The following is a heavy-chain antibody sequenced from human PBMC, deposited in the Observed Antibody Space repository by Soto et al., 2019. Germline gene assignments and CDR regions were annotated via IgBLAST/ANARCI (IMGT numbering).Heavy chain of an antibody. CDR1: GDSVSSSSVT. D-gene: IGHD5-12*01. J-gene: IGHJ4*02. Sequence: SQTLSLTCAISGDSVSSSSVTWNWIRQSPSRGLEWLGRTYYRSKWYNDYAESVKSRITINPDTSKSQFSLHLNSVTPEDTAVEDCVRLIGHSWLACWGQGTLVTVYS. CDR3: VRLIGHSWLAC. V-gene: IGHV6-1*01. CDR2: TYYRSKWYN.